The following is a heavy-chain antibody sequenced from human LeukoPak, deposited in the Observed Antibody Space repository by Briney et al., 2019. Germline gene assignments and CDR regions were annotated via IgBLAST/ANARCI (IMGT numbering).Heavy chain of an antibody. Sequence: SETLSLTCTVSGGSISSYYWSWIRQPPGKGLEGIGYIYYSGSTNYNPSLKSRVTISVDTSKNQFSLKLSSVTAADTAVYYCARAGSSSWYVGIDYWGQGTLVTVSS. CDR1: GGSISSYY. CDR2: IYYSGST. V-gene: IGHV4-59*01. CDR3: ARAGSSSWYVGIDY. J-gene: IGHJ4*02. D-gene: IGHD6-13*01.